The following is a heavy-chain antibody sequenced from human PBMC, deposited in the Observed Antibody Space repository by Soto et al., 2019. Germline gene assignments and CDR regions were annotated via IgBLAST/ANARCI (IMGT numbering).Heavy chain of an antibody. D-gene: IGHD6-13*01. CDR1: GLTFSIYS. J-gene: IGHJ5*02. Sequence: GGCLRLACAAAGLTFSIYSMRWVRQAPGGWRGWVAYISSSSSTKYYAASVKGRFTISRDNAKNSLYLQMNRLRAEETAVYYCARHTEGIAKIGWFDPWGRGT. CDR2: ISSSSSTK. V-gene: IGHV3-48*01. CDR3: ARHTEGIAKIGWFDP.